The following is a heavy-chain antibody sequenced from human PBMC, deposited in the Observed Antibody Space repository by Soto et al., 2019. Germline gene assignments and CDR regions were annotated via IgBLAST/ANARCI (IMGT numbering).Heavy chain of an antibody. V-gene: IGHV4-59*07. D-gene: IGHD6-19*01. CDR1: GGYIRCSY. CDR3: ARSVAVPGAHIDY. J-gene: IGHJ4*02. Sequence: SATLSLRCRVSGGYIRCSYASWIRPSPGKGLEWLGYVYYTGSTNYSPSLRSRVSISVDTSKNEFSLRLSSVTAADTAVYFCARSVAVPGAHIDYWGQGTQVTVSS. CDR2: VYYTGST.